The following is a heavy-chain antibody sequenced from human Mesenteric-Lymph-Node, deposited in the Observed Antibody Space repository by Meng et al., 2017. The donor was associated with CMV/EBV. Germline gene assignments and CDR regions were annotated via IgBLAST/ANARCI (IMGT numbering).Heavy chain of an antibody. CDR3: ARDVDIVVVPAARYGMDV. V-gene: IGHV1-69*13. J-gene: IGHJ6*02. D-gene: IGHD2-2*01. Sequence: SVKVSCKAPGATFSSFAFGWVRQAPGQGLEWVGGVIPIFESLHYAQKFQGRLTVTADESSGTVYMELSSLRSEDTAVYYCARDVDIVVVPAARYGMDVWGQGTTVTVSS. CDR1: GATFSSFA. CDR2: VIPIFESL.